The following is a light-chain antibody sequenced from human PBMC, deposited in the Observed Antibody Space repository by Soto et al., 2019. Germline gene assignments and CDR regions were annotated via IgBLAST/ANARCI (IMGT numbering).Light chain of an antibody. V-gene: IGLV2-14*01. CDR2: EVS. CDR1: SSDIGDYTH. Sequence: QSALTQPASVSGSPGQSITISCTGTSSDIGDYTHVSWYQQHPGKAPKLIIYEVSDRPSGVSNRFSGSKSGNTASLTISGLQTEDEADYYCSSYTSSNIVVFGGGTKLTVL. CDR3: SSYTSSNIVV. J-gene: IGLJ2*01.